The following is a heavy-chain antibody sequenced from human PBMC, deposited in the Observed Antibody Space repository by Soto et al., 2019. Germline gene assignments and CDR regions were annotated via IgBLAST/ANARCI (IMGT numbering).Heavy chain of an antibody. CDR2: IYYSGST. CDR1: GGSISSSSYY. D-gene: IGHD3-10*01. V-gene: IGHV4-39*01. CDR3: AMTKNYYGSGSYDY. Sequence: PSETLSLTCTVSGGSISSSSYYWGWIRQPPGKGLEWIGSIYYSGSTYYKPSLKSRVTISVDTSKNQFSLKLSSVTAADTVVYYCAMTKNYYGSGSYDYWGQGTLVTVSS. J-gene: IGHJ4*02.